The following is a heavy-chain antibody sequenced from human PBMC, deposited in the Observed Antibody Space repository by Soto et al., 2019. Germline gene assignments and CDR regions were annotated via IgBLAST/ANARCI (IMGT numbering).Heavy chain of an antibody. CDR1: GFTFSSYW. D-gene: IGHD6-13*01. CDR2: IKQDGSEK. V-gene: IGHV3-7*01. Sequence: EVQLVESGGGLVQPGGSLRLSCAASGFTFSSYWMSWVRQAPGKGLEWVANIKQDGSEKYYVDSVKGRFTISRDNAKNSLYLQMNSLRAEDTAVYYCAREGGAAAGPYYYYYMDVWGKGTTVTVSS. CDR3: AREGGAAAGPYYYYYMDV. J-gene: IGHJ6*03.